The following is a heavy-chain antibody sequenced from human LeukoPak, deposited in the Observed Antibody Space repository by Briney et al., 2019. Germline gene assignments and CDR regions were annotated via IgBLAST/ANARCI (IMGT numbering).Heavy chain of an antibody. D-gene: IGHD1-1*01. Sequence: ASVKVSCKASGYTFFNYYIHWVRQAPGQGLEWMGIINPSGGSTSYAQKFQGRVTVTRDTSTSTVYMELSSLRSEDTAVYYCARDPNCADLDYWGQGTLVTVSS. CDR1: GYTFFNYY. CDR3: ARDPNCADLDY. V-gene: IGHV1-46*01. CDR2: INPSGGST. J-gene: IGHJ4*02.